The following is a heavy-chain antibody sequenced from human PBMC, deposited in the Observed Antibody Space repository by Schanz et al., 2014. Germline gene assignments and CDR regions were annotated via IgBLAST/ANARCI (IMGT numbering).Heavy chain of an antibody. CDR1: GFTVSSNY. Sequence: EVQLVESGGGLVQPGGSLRLSCAASGFTVSSNYMSWVRQAPGKGLEWVSSISNGGGYIYYADSVEGRFTISRDNAKNTLYLQMNSLRPEDTALYYCVGIHVAVAEAFYWGQGTTVIVSS. V-gene: IGHV3-66*02. CDR3: VGIHVAVAEAFY. CDR2: ISNGGGYI. J-gene: IGHJ6*02. D-gene: IGHD6-19*01.